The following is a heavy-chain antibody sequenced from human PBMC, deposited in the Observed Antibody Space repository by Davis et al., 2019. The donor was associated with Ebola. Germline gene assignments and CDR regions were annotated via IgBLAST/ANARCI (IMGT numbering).Heavy chain of an antibody. Sequence: MPSETLSLTCAVYGGSISSDYWGWIRQPPGKGLEWIGSIYYSGSTYYNPSLKSRVTISVDTSKNQFSLKLTSVTAADTAVYYCARGFLEWTFAGFDYWGQGTLVTVSS. J-gene: IGHJ4*02. CDR1: GGSISSDY. V-gene: IGHV4-39*01. D-gene: IGHD3-3*01. CDR3: ARGFLEWTFAGFDY. CDR2: IYYSGST.